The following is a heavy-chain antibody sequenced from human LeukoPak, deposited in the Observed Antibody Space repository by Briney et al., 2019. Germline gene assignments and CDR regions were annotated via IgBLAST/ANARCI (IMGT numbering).Heavy chain of an antibody. CDR2: ISYDGSDK. D-gene: IGHD6-19*01. CDR1: GFTFSNYG. J-gene: IGHJ4*02. Sequence: GRSLRLSCAASGFTFSNYGMHWVRQAPGKGLEWVAVISYDGSDKYYADSVKGRFTISRDNSRNTLYLQMNSLRAEDTAVYYCAKSKREYSGGWYEGYIDYWGQGTLVTVSS. V-gene: IGHV3-30*18. CDR3: AKSKREYSGGWYEGYIDY.